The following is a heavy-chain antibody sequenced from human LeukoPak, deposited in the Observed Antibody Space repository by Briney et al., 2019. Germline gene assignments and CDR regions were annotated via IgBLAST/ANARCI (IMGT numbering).Heavy chain of an antibody. CDR1: GFTFSSYS. Sequence: GGSLRLSCAASGFTFSSYSMNWVRQAPGKGLEWVSSISSSSSYIYYADSVKGRFTISRDNAKNSLYLQMNSLRAEDTAVYYCAKDLKQQLVRAFDYWGQGTLVTVSS. CDR2: ISSSSSYI. J-gene: IGHJ4*02. D-gene: IGHD6-13*01. CDR3: AKDLKQQLVRAFDY. V-gene: IGHV3-21*04.